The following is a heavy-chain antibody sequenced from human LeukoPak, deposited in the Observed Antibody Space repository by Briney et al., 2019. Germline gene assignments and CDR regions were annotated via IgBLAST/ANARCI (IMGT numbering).Heavy chain of an antibody. V-gene: IGHV1-2*02. CDR1: GYTFTGYY. D-gene: IGHD3-22*01. CDR3: ARSQGITMIVVVNYIDY. CDR2: INPNSGGT. Sequence: ASVKVSCKASGYTFTGYYMHWVRQAPGQGLERMGWINPNSGGTNYAQKFQGRVTMTRDTSISTAYMELSRLRSDDTAVYYCARSQGITMIVVVNYIDYWGQGTLVTVSS. J-gene: IGHJ4*02.